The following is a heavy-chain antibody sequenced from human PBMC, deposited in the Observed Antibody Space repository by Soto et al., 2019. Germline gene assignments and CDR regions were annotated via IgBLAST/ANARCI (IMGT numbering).Heavy chain of an antibody. D-gene: IGHD2-2*01. Sequence: GGSLRLSCAASGFTFSSYSMNWVRQAPGKGLEWVSYISSSSSTIYYADSVKGRFTISRDNAKNSLYLQMNSLRAEDTAVYYCARPPPRGIVVVPAANGGWFDPWGQGTLVTVSS. CDR1: GFTFSSYS. CDR2: ISSSSSTI. V-gene: IGHV3-48*01. CDR3: ARPPPRGIVVVPAANGGWFDP. J-gene: IGHJ5*02.